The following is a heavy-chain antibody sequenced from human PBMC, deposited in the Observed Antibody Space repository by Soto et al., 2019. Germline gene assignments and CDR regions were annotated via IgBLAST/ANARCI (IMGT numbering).Heavy chain of an antibody. Sequence: QVQLVQSGAEVKKPGSSVKVSCKASGGTFSSYAISWVRQAPGQGLGWMGGIIPIFGTANYEQKFQGSVTITADESTSTAYRDLSSLRSEDTAVYYCARADYYDSSGYYANAFDIWSQGTMVTVSS. CDR2: IIPIFGTA. CDR1: GGTFSSYA. V-gene: IGHV1-69*01. D-gene: IGHD3-22*01. CDR3: ARADYYDSSGYYANAFDI. J-gene: IGHJ3*02.